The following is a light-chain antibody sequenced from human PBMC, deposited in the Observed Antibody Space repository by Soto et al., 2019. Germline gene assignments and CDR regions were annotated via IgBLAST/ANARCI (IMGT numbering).Light chain of an antibody. J-gene: IGLJ1*01. CDR3: SSYTSSSTLLYV. Sequence: QSALTQPASVSGSPGQSITISCTGTSSDVGGYNYVSWYQQHPGKAPKLMIYEVTNLPSGVSNRFSGSKSGNTASLTISGLQAEDEADYYCSSYTSSSTLLYVFRTGTKLTVL. V-gene: IGLV2-14*01. CDR1: SSDVGGYNY. CDR2: EVT.